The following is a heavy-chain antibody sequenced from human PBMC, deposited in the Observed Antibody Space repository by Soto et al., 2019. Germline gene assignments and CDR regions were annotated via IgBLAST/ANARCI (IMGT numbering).Heavy chain of an antibody. CDR3: ARVYSYNQKRFDY. Sequence: SETLSLTCTVSGGSISSGGYYWSWIRQHPGKGLEWIGYIYYSGSTYYNPSLKSRVTISVDTSKNQFSLKLSSVTAADTAVYYCARVYSYNQKRFDYWGQGTLVTVSS. V-gene: IGHV4-31*03. D-gene: IGHD5-18*01. CDR1: GGSISSGGYY. J-gene: IGHJ4*02. CDR2: IYYSGST.